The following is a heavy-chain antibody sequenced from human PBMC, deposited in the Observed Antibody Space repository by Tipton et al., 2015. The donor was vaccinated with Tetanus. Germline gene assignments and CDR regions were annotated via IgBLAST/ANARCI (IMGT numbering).Heavy chain of an antibody. CDR3: ARDGPNAGSWPYFDY. Sequence: SLRLSCEASGFTFSSHGMHWVRQAPGKGLEWVAVISFDGRNQYYADSVKGRCTVPRDNSKNTLSLQGDSLRAEDTAVYYCARDGPNAGSWPYFDYWGQGALVTVSS. J-gene: IGHJ4*02. D-gene: IGHD6-13*01. CDR1: GFTFSSHG. V-gene: IGHV3-33*01. CDR2: ISFDGRNQ.